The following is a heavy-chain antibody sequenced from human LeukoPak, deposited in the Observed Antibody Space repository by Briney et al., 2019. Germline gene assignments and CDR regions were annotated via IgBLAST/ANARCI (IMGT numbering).Heavy chain of an antibody. D-gene: IGHD3-3*01. J-gene: IGHJ4*02. V-gene: IGHV3-21*01. CDR3: AAGTIFGLLVVTLDH. Sequence: PGGSLRLSCAASGFTFSSYSMNWVRQAPGKGLEWVSSISSSSSYIYYADSVKGRFTVSRDSAKNSLYLQMSSLRAEDTAVYYCAAGTIFGLLVVTLDHWGQGTLVTVSS. CDR1: GFTFSSYS. CDR2: ISSSSSYI.